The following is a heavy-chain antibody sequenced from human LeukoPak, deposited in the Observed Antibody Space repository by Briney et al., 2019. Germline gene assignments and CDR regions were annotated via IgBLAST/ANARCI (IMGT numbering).Heavy chain of an antibody. Sequence: ATVKVSCKASGYTFTSYDINWVRQATGQGLEWMGWMNPNSGNTGYAQKFQGRVTMTRNTSISTAYMELSSLRSEDTAVYYCAIRYGSGEKYYYYYYMDVWGKGTTVTVSS. CDR3: AIRYGSGEKYYYYYYMDV. D-gene: IGHD3-10*01. CDR2: MNPNSGNT. CDR1: GYTFTSYD. J-gene: IGHJ6*03. V-gene: IGHV1-8*01.